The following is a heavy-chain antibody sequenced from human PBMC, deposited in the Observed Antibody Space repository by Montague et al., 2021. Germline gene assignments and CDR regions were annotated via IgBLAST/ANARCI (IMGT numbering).Heavy chain of an antibody. D-gene: IGHD3-10*01. CDR2: ISTDGSST. Sequence: SLRLSCAASGFTFSSYWMHWVRQAPGKGLVWVSRISTDGSSTTYADSVKGRFTTSEDNAKNMLYLQMNSLRAEDTAVYYCTFYKFRETPRGFDYWGQGTLVTVSA. V-gene: IGHV3-74*01. J-gene: IGHJ4*02. CDR3: TFYKFRETPRGFDY. CDR1: GFTFSSYW.